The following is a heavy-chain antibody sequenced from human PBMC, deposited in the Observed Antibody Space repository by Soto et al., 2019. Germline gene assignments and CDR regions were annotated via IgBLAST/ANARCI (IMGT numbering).Heavy chain of an antibody. D-gene: IGHD5-18*01. CDR2: INHSGST. CDR1: GGSFSGYY. V-gene: IGHV4-34*01. CDR3: ASRRGYRYGAFRFDP. Sequence: PSETLSLTCAVYGGSFSGYYWSWIRQPPGKGLEWIGEINHSGSTNYNPSLKSRVTISVDTSKNQFSLKLSSVTAADTAVYYCASRRGYRYGAFRFDPWGQGTLVTVSS. J-gene: IGHJ5*02.